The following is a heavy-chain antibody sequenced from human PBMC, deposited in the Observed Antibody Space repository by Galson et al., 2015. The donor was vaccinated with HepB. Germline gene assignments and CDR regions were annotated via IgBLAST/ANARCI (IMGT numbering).Heavy chain of an antibody. Sequence: QSGAEVKKPGESLKISCKGSGYSFTSYWIGWVRQMPGKGLEWMGIIYPGDSDTRYSPSFQGQVTISADKSISTAYLQWSSLKASNTAMYYCARLRLGDGSGRRNEYYFDYWGQGTLVTVSS. V-gene: IGHV5-51*03. CDR2: IYPGDSDT. CDR1: GYSFTSYW. D-gene: IGHD3-10*01. CDR3: ARLRLGDGSGRRNEYYFDY. J-gene: IGHJ4*02.